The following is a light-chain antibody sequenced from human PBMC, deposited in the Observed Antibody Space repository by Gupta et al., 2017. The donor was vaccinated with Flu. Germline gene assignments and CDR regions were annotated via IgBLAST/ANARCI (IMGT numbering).Light chain of an antibody. V-gene: IGLV1-44*01. CDR2: SNN. CDR1: GSNNRINP. J-gene: IGLJ3*02. CDR3: AAWDDSLNAWV. Sequence: RVTISSSGGGSNNRINPVNWFQKLQGEAPKLLIYSNNRRPSGVPDRFSGAKSGTSASLAISGLQSEDEADYFCAAWDDSLNAWVFGGGTKLTVL.